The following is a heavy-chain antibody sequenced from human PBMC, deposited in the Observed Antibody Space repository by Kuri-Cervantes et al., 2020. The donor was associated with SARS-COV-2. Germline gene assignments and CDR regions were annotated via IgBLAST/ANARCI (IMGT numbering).Heavy chain of an antibody. CDR3: AKGSRRSVAGLIFDY. CDR1: AFTFNNYG. Sequence: GESLKISCAASAFTFNNYGMSWVRQAPGKGLEWVAIISYSGENTYYADSVKGRFTISRDNSKNTVYLQMNSLRAEDTATYHCAKGSRRSVAGLIFDYWGQGTLVTVSS. V-gene: IGHV3-23*01. J-gene: IGHJ4*02. D-gene: IGHD6-19*01. CDR2: ISYSGENT.